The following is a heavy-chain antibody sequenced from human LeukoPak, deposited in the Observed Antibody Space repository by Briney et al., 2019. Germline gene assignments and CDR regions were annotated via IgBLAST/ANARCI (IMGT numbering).Heavy chain of an antibody. CDR1: GFTFSSYG. CDR2: IWYDGSNK. D-gene: IGHD4-17*01. Sequence: GGSLRLSCAASGFTFSSYGIHWVRQAPGKGVEWVAVIWYDGSNKYYADSVKGRFTISRDNSKNTLYLQMNSLRAEDTAVYYCARDRDGDYGNHYFDYWGQGTLVTVSS. V-gene: IGHV3-33*01. CDR3: ARDRDGDYGNHYFDY. J-gene: IGHJ4*02.